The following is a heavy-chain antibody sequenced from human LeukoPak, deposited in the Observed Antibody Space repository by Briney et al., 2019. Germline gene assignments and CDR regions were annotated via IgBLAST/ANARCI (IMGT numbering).Heavy chain of an antibody. J-gene: IGHJ4*02. CDR1: GFTFSDRS. Sequence: GGSLRLSCATSGFTFSDRSINWVRQAPGKGLEWVAYISGSSNYINYADSVKGRFTISRDNAKTSVYLQMNSLRAEDTAVYYCAREPSGWYVDYWGQGTLVTVSS. V-gene: IGHV3-21*01. CDR2: ISGSSNYI. D-gene: IGHD6-19*01. CDR3: AREPSGWYVDY.